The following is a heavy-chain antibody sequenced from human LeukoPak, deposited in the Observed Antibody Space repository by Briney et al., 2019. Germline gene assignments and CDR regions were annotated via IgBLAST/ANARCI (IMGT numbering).Heavy chain of an antibody. Sequence: GGSLRLSCVASRLRFRSYAMNWARQAPGKGLECISTISDDSSFTYYADSVKGRSAISRDDSKNTLYLQMNNLKVEDTAVYYCAKGRCSGVGCDSFHSWGQGALVTVSS. D-gene: IGHD2-15*01. J-gene: IGHJ4*02. V-gene: IGHV3-23*01. CDR1: RLRFRSYA. CDR2: ISDDSSFT. CDR3: AKGRCSGVGCDSFHS.